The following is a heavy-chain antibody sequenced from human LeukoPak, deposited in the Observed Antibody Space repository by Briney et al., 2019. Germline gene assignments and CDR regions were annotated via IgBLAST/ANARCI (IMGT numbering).Heavy chain of an antibody. J-gene: IGHJ4*02. Sequence: PGGSLRLSCAASGFTFSSYGMHWVRQAPGKGLEWVAFIRYDGSNKYYADSVKGRFTISRDNSKNTLYLQMSSLRAEDTAVYYCAKDLARFGECVDYWGQGTLVTVSS. CDR1: GFTFSSYG. V-gene: IGHV3-30*02. CDR2: IRYDGSNK. CDR3: AKDLARFGECVDY. D-gene: IGHD3-10*01.